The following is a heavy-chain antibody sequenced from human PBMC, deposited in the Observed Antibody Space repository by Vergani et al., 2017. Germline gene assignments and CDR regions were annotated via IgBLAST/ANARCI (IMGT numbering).Heavy chain of an antibody. CDR3: ARVRRGKDYFDY. CDR2: IYYSWST. V-gene: IGHV4-39*07. D-gene: IGHD1-14*01. CDR1: GGSISSSSYY. Sequence: QLQLQESGPGLVKPSETLSLTCTVSGGSISSSSYYWGWIRQPPGKGLEWIGSIYYSWSTYYNPSLKSRVTISVDTSKNQFSLKLSSVTAADTAVYYCARVRRGKDYFDYWGQGTLVTVSS. J-gene: IGHJ4*02.